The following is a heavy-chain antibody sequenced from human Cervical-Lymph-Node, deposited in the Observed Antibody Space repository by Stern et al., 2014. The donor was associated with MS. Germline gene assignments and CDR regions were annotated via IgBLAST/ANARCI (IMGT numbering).Heavy chain of an antibody. CDR2: ISRDDDK. Sequence: QVNLKESGTTLVKHTQTLTLTCTFSGFSLSTSGVGVGWIRQPPGKALEWLELISRDDDKGYSAYLKIRLTITKDPSTNTVVLTMTNMDPVDTATYYCAHRLNWNYGWFDPWGQGTLVTVSS. CDR1: GFSLSTSGVG. CDR3: AHRLNWNYGWFDP. D-gene: IGHD1-7*01. V-gene: IGHV2-5*02. J-gene: IGHJ5*02.